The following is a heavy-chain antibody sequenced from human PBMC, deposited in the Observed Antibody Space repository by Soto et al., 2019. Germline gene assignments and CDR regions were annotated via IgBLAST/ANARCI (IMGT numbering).Heavy chain of an antibody. D-gene: IGHD3-22*01. CDR3: ASAPYYYDSSGYYPFAY. Sequence: SETLSLTCTVSGGSISSYYWSWIRQPPGKGLEWIGYIYYSGSTNYNPSLKSRVTISVDTSKNQFSLKLSSVTAADTAVYYCASAPYYYDSSGYYPFAYWGQGTLVTVSS. V-gene: IGHV4-59*01. J-gene: IGHJ4*02. CDR1: GGSISSYY. CDR2: IYYSGST.